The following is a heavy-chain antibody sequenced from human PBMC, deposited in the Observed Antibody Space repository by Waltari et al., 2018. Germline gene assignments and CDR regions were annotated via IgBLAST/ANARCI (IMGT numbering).Heavy chain of an antibody. Sequence: QVQLVESGGGVVQPGGSLRLSCAASGFTFSSSGMHWVRQAPGKGLEWVAFIRYDGSNKYYADSVKGRFTISRDNSKNTLYLQMNSLRAEDTAVYYCAKGATLYYYYYMDVWGKGTTVTISS. J-gene: IGHJ6*03. CDR3: AKGATLYYYYYMDV. CDR2: IRYDGSNK. D-gene: IGHD5-12*01. V-gene: IGHV3-30*02. CDR1: GFTFSSSG.